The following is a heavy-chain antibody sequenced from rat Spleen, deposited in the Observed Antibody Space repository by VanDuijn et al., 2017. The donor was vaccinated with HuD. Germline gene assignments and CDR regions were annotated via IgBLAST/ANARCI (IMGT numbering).Heavy chain of an antibody. CDR3: TRHDYSGVITNWFAY. D-gene: IGHD4-4*01. CDR1: GFTFSDYN. CDR2: IIYDGSRT. J-gene: IGHJ3*01. Sequence: EVQLVESGGGLVQPGRSLKLSCAASGFTFSDYNMAWVRRAPKKGLEWVATIIYDGSRTYFRDSVKGRFTISRDNEKSTLYLQMDSLRSEDAATYYCTRHDYSGVITNWFAYWGQGTLVTVSS. V-gene: IGHV5S10*01.